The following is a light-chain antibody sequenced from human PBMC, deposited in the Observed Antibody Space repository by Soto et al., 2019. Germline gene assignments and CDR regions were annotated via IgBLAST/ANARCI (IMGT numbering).Light chain of an antibody. J-gene: IGKJ1*01. CDR1: QSVSISY. CDR3: QQYNNWPRT. Sequence: IVLTQSPGTLSFSPGERAALSGRASQSVSISYLAWYQQKPGQAPRLLIYGASTRATGIPARFSGSGSGTEFTLTINSLQSEDFAVYYCQQYNNWPRTFGQGTKVDIK. CDR2: GAS. V-gene: IGKV3-15*01.